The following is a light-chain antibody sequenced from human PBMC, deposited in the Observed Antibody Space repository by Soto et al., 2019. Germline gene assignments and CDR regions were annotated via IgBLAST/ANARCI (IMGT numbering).Light chain of an antibody. CDR3: QQFENLPLT. V-gene: IGKV1-33*01. J-gene: IGKJ4*01. CDR2: DAS. CDR1: EDIATY. Sequence: DIQMTQSPSSLSASVGDRVTIACQATEDIATYLNWYQQKPGEAPKLLIYDASTLKTGVPSRFSGSGSGTHFTFTIFGLQPEDFATYYCQQFENLPLTFGGGTKVELK.